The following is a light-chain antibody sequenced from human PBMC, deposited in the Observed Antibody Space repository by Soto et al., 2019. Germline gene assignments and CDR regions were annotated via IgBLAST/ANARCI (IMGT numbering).Light chain of an antibody. CDR2: GAS. Sequence: EIVMTQSPATLSVSPGERATLSCRASQSISSDLAWYQHKPGQTARLVIYGASTRATGIPARFSGSGSGTEFTLTISRLEPEDFAVYYCQQYGSSLPYSFGQGTKLEIK. V-gene: IGKV3-15*01. J-gene: IGKJ2*03. CDR3: QQYGSSLPYS. CDR1: QSISSD.